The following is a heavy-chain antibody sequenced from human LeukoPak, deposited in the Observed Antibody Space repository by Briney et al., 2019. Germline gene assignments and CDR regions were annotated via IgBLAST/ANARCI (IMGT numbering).Heavy chain of an antibody. J-gene: IGHJ4*02. Sequence: ASVKVSCKASGYTFTSYGISWVRQAPGQGLEWMGGISAYNGNTNYAQKLQGRVTMTTDTSTSTAYMELRSLRSDDTAVYYCARHDPPFGGTTYGIFDYWGQGTLVTVSS. D-gene: IGHD1-7*01. CDR2: ISAYNGNT. V-gene: IGHV1-18*01. CDR1: GYTFTSYG. CDR3: ARHDPPFGGTTYGIFDY.